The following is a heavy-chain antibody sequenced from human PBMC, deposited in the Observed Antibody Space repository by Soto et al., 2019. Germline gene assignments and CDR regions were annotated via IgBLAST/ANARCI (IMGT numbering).Heavy chain of an antibody. V-gene: IGHV2-26*01. CDR3: ARMLGYGYDY. CDR2: ISSSDVK. J-gene: IGHJ4*02. CDR1: GFSLSNPRMS. Sequence: QVTLKESGPVLVEPTETLTLTCTVSGFSLSNPRMSVGWIRQPPGKALEWLAHISSSDVKSYNTSLRNRLTISKDASKSQVALTLTSVEPVDTATYYCARMLGYGYDYWGQGTLVTVSS. D-gene: IGHD5-18*01.